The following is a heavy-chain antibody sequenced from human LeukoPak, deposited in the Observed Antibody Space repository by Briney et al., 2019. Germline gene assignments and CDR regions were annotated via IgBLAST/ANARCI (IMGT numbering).Heavy chain of an antibody. CDR1: GFTFSSYE. V-gene: IGHV3-48*03. CDR2: ISSSNSYI. J-gene: IGHJ6*04. Sequence: PGGSLRLSCAASGFTFSSYEMNWVRQAPGKGLEWVSCISSSNSYIYYADSVKGRFTISRDNAKNSLYLQMNSLRAEDTAVYYCAELGITMIGGVWGKGTTVTISS. CDR3: AELGITMIGGV. D-gene: IGHD3-10*02.